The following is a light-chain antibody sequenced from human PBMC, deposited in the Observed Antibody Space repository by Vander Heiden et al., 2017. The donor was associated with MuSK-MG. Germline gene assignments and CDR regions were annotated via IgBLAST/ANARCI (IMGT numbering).Light chain of an antibody. CDR3: QSSDSSYYV. CDR2: EDN. J-gene: IGLJ1*01. Sequence: NFMLTQPHSVSESPGKTVTISCTRSSGSIASNYVQWYQQRPGSSPTTVIYEDNQRPSGVPDRFSGSIDSSSNSASLTISGPKTEDEADYYCQSSDSSYYVFGTGTKVTVL. CDR1: SGSIASNY. V-gene: IGLV6-57*01.